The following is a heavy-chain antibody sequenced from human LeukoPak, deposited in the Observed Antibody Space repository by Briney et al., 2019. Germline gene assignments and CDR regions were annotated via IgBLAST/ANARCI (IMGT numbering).Heavy chain of an antibody. CDR2: ISYDGSNK. J-gene: IGHJ3*02. V-gene: IGHV3-30-3*01. D-gene: IGHD3-16*01. Sequence: GGSLRLSCAASGFTFSSYAMHWVRQAPGKGLEWAAVISYDGSNKYYADSVKGRFTISRDNSKNTLYLQMNSLRAEDTAVYYCARVGPSDAFDIWGQGTMVTVSS. CDR3: ARVGPSDAFDI. CDR1: GFTFSSYA.